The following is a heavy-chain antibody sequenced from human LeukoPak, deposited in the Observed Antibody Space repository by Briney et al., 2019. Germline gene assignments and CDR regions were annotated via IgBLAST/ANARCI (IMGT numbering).Heavy chain of an antibody. V-gene: IGHV4-39*07. Sequence: SSETLSLTCTVSGGSISSSSYYWGWIRQPPGKGLEWIGSIYYSGSTYYNPSLKSRVTISVDTSKNQFSLKLSSVTAADTAVYYCARGIIAFDPWGQGTLVTVSS. D-gene: IGHD2-15*01. CDR3: ARGIIAFDP. CDR1: GGSISSSSYY. CDR2: IYYSGST. J-gene: IGHJ5*02.